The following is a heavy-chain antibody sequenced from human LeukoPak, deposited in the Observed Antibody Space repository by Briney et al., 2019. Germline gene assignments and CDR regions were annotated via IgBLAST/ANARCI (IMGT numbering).Heavy chain of an antibody. CDR3: ARVPIVVVPAAMHVYGMDV. CDR2: INHSGST. Sequence: SETLSLTCAVYGGSFSGYYWSWIRQPPGKGLEWIGEINHSGSTNYNPSLKSRVTISVDTSKNQFSLKLSSVTAADTAVYYCARVPIVVVPAAMHVYGMDVWGKGTTVTVSS. V-gene: IGHV4-34*01. D-gene: IGHD2-2*01. J-gene: IGHJ6*04. CDR1: GGSFSGYY.